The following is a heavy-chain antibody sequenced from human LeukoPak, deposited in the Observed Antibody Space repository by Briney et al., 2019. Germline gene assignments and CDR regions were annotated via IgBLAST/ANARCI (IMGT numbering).Heavy chain of an antibody. CDR2: ISYDGSNK. J-gene: IGHJ6*02. Sequence: GGSLRLSCAASGFTFSSYAMHWVRQAPGKGLEWVAVISYDGSNKYYADSVKGRFTISRDNSKNTLYLQMNSLRAEDTAVYYCAREGGSKYSSGWYVPTYYYYGMDVWGQGTTVTVSS. V-gene: IGHV3-30-3*01. CDR3: AREGGSKYSSGWYVPTYYYYGMDV. CDR1: GFTFSSYA. D-gene: IGHD6-19*01.